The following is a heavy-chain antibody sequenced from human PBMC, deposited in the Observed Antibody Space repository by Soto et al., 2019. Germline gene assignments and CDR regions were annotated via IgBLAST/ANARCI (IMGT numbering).Heavy chain of an antibody. Sequence: EVQLLESGGGLVQPGGSLRLSCAASGFTFNAYAMTWVRQAAGKGLEWVSAIGGSGGNRYYAASVRGRFTISRDNSKDTVDLQMNSLSVEDTAVYYCARVASDYINSVDHWGQGILVSVSS. J-gene: IGHJ4*02. CDR3: ARVASDYINSVDH. CDR1: GFTFNAYA. V-gene: IGHV3-23*01. D-gene: IGHD4-4*01. CDR2: IGGSGGNR.